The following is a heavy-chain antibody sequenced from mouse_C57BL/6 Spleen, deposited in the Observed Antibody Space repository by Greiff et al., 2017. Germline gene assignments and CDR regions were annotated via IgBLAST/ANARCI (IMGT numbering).Heavy chain of an antibody. V-gene: IGHV1-26*01. CDR3: ARGEDTDGY. D-gene: IGHD5-1-1*01. Sequence: EVQLQQSGPELVKPGASVKISCKASGYTFTDYYMNWVKQSHGKSLEWIGDINPNNGGTSYNQKFKGKATLTVDKSSSTAYMELRSLTSEDSAVYYGARGEDTDGYWGQGTTLTVSS. J-gene: IGHJ2*01. CDR1: GYTFTDYY. CDR2: INPNNGGT.